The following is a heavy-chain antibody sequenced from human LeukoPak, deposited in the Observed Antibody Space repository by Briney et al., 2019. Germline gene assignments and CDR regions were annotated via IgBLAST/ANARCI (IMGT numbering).Heavy chain of an antibody. V-gene: IGHV3-48*03. J-gene: IGHJ4*02. Sequence: GGSLRLSCAASGFTFSSYEMNWVRQAPGKGLEWISYTSSSGSTISYADSVKGRFTISRDNAKNSVYLQMNSLRVEDTAVYYCARVRYQTADYWGQGTLVTVSS. D-gene: IGHD3-16*02. CDR3: ARVRYQTADY. CDR1: GFTFSSYE. CDR2: TSSSGSTI.